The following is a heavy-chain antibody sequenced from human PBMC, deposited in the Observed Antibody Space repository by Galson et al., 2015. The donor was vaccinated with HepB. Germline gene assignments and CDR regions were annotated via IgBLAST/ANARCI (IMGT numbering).Heavy chain of an antibody. V-gene: IGHV3-15*01. D-gene: IGHD2-15*01. CDR3: TRYWTV. CDR2: IKSNTDGGKT. CDR1: GFTFSYAW. J-gene: IGHJ4*02. Sequence: SLRLSCAASGFTFSYAWMGWVRQAPGKGLEWVGRIKSNTDGGKTDYAAPVKGRFTISRDDSEITVYLQMNGLKTEDTAVYYCTRYWTVRGQGTLVTVSS.